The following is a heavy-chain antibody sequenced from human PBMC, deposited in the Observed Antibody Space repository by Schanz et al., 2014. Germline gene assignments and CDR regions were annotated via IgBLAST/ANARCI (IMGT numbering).Heavy chain of an antibody. J-gene: IGHJ4*02. CDR3: AKVRYSSGWRGDYFDE. CDR1: GFTLSNYA. Sequence: EMQLLESGGGLAQPGGSLRLSCAASGFTLSNYAMSWVRQAPGKGLEWVSALSEGGGGTHYADSVRGRFTISSDSSKNTLYLQMSSLRADDTAVYYCAKVRYSSGWRGDYFDEWGQGTLVNVAS. D-gene: IGHD6-25*01. V-gene: IGHV3-23*01. CDR2: LSEGGGGT.